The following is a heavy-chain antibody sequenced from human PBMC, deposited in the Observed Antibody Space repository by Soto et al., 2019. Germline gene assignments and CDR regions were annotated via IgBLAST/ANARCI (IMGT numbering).Heavy chain of an antibody. Sequence: GGSLRLSCAASGFSFGDYWMSWVRQAPGKGLEWVAHMKKDGSEKYYVDSVKGRFTVSRDNTKSSLYLQKSSLRAEDTAVYYCAKLGSGYYTGLYFDYWGQGTLVTVSS. J-gene: IGHJ4*02. CDR3: AKLGSGYYTGLYFDY. D-gene: IGHD3-3*01. V-gene: IGHV3-7*03. CDR1: GFSFGDYW. CDR2: MKKDGSEK.